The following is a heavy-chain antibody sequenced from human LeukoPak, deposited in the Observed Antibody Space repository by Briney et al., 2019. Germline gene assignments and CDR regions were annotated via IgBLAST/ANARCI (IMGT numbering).Heavy chain of an antibody. D-gene: IGHD6-13*01. Sequence: SVKVSCKASGGTFSSYAISWVRQAPGQGLEWMGRIIPILGIANYAQKFQGRVTTTADKSTSTAYMELSSLRSEDTAVYYCARGVGSSWLDYWGQGTLVTVSS. CDR2: IIPILGIA. J-gene: IGHJ4*02. CDR3: ARGVGSSWLDY. V-gene: IGHV1-69*04. CDR1: GGTFSSYA.